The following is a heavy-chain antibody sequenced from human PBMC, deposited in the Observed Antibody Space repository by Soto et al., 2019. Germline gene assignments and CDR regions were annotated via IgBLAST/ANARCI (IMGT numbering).Heavy chain of an antibody. CDR2: INAGNGNT. D-gene: IGHD3-10*01. CDR3: ARDKAVLVRGVIIRPFSFDP. J-gene: IGHJ5*02. CDR1: GYTFTSYA. Sequence: GASVKVSCKASGYTFTSYAMHWVRQAPGQRLEWMGWINAGNGNTKYSQKFQGRVTITRDTSASTAYMELSSLRSEDTAVYYCARDKAVLVRGVIIRPFSFDPWGQGTLVTVSS. V-gene: IGHV1-3*01.